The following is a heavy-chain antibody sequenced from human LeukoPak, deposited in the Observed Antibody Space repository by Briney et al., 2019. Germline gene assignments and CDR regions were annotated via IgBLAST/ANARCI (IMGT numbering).Heavy chain of an antibody. CDR3: ARDRGTVTTCTDWFDP. CDR1: GFTFRYYA. J-gene: IGHJ5*02. CDR2: IIWNSGSK. D-gene: IGHD4-17*01. Sequence: SLRLSSAASGFTFRYYAMHWVRPAPGKGLEWVSGIIWNSGSKGYSDSVKGRFAISRDNAKNTLYLQMNSLRAEYTAVYYCARDRGTVTTCTDWFDPWGQGTLVTVSS. V-gene: IGHV3-9*01.